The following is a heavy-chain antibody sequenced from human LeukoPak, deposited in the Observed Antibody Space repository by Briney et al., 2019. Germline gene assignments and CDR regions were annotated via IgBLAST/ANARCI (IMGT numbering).Heavy chain of an antibody. J-gene: IGHJ4*02. V-gene: IGHV1-3*01. CDR1: GYTFSAYA. D-gene: IGHD5-24*01. Sequence: APVKVSCKASGYTFSAYAVHWVRQAPGQSLEWMGWARAGPTETPYSQNFQGRVTITRDASANMAYMELTSLRSEDTAMYYCARGDGFTLDFWGQGTPVTVSS. CDR2: ARAGPTET. CDR3: ARGDGFTLDF.